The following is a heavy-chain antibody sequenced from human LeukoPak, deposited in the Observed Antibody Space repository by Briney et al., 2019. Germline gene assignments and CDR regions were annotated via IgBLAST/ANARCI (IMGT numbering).Heavy chain of an antibody. Sequence: SQTLSLTCTVSGGSISSGDYYWSWIRQPPGKGLEWIGYIYYSGSTNYNPSLKSRVTISVDTSKNQFSLKLSSVTAADTAVYYCARGPGYSSSWYGTFGYYFDYWGQGTLVTVSS. CDR1: GGSISSGDYY. D-gene: IGHD6-13*01. V-gene: IGHV4-61*08. J-gene: IGHJ4*02. CDR2: IYYSGST. CDR3: ARGPGYSSSWYGTFGYYFDY.